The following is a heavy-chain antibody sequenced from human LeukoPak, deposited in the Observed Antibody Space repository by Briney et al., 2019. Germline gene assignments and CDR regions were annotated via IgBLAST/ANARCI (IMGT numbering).Heavy chain of an antibody. CDR3: ARLAPATPYYDFWSGYSHRRVFDY. Sequence: SETLSLTCAVYGGSFSGYYWSWIRQPPGKGLEWIGEINHSGSTNYNPSLKSRVTISVDTSKNQFSLKLSSVTAADTAVYYCARLAPATPYYDFWSGYSHRRVFDYWGQGTLVTVSS. J-gene: IGHJ4*02. D-gene: IGHD3-3*01. V-gene: IGHV4-34*01. CDR1: GGSFSGYY. CDR2: INHSGST.